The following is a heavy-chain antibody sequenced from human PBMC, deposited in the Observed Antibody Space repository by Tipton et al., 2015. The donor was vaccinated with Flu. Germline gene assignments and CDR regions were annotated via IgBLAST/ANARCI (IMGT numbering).Heavy chain of an antibody. CDR3: VPYFYDTHGPFFDS. J-gene: IGHJ4*02. V-gene: IGHV4-39*01. D-gene: IGHD3-22*01. CDR2: VSRSGTS. CDR1: GASVADGSVF. Sequence: TLSLTCIVSGASVADGSVFWAWVRQSPGMGLDWIGSVSRSGTSDYTPSLESRVPISVDTSKNQVSLKLTSVTAADTAIYYCVPYFYDTHGPFFDSWGQGILVSVSS.